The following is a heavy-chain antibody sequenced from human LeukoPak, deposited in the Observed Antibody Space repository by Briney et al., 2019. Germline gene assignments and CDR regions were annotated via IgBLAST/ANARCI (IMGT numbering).Heavy chain of an antibody. J-gene: IGHJ4*02. CDR2: IYPGDSDT. CDR3: AKEAMTGTGIGLDY. V-gene: IGHV5-51*01. Sequence: GESLKISCKGSGYIFSNHWIGWVRQMPGKGLEWMGIIYPGDSDTRYSPSFQGQITISADKSISTAYLQWKSLKASDTAMYYCAKEAMTGTGIGLDYWGQGPLVTVSS. CDR1: GYIFSNHW. D-gene: IGHD1-1*01.